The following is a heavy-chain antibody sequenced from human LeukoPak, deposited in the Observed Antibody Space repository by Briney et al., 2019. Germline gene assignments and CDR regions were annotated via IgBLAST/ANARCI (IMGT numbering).Heavy chain of an antibody. D-gene: IGHD3-3*01. CDR2: IYYSGST. V-gene: IGHV4-59*11. Sequence: LETLSLTCTVSGGSISSHYWSWIRQPPGKGLEWIGYIYYSGSTNYNPSLKSRVTISVDTSKNQFSLKLSSVTAADTAVYYCARTNYDFWSGYYYYYYMDVWGKGTTVTVSS. CDR1: GGSISSHY. J-gene: IGHJ6*03. CDR3: ARTNYDFWSGYYYYYYMDV.